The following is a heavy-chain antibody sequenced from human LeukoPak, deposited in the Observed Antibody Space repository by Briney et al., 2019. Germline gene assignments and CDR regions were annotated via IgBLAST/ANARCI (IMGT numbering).Heavy chain of an antibody. CDR1: GYSFTSYW. J-gene: IGHJ4*02. Sequence: GESLKISCKGSGYSFTSYWIGRVRQMPGKGLEWMGIIYPGDSDTRYSPSFQGQVTISADKSISTAYLQWSSLKASDTAMYYCARPTSNYYDSSGPFDYWRQGTLVTVSS. D-gene: IGHD3-22*01. V-gene: IGHV5-51*01. CDR2: IYPGDSDT. CDR3: ARPTSNYYDSSGPFDY.